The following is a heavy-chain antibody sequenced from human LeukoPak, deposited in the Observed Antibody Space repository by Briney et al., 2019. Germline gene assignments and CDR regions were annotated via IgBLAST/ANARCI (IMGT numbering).Heavy chain of an antibody. CDR2: IIPIFGTA. J-gene: IGHJ4*02. D-gene: IGHD6-19*01. CDR1: GGTFSSYA. CDR3: ARGIGSGWVRFDY. Sequence: SVKVSFKASGGTFSSYAISWVRQAPGQGLEWMGGIIPIFGTANYAQKFQGRVTITTDESTSTAYMELSSLRSEDTAVYYCARGIGSGWVRFDYWGQGTLVTVSS. V-gene: IGHV1-69*05.